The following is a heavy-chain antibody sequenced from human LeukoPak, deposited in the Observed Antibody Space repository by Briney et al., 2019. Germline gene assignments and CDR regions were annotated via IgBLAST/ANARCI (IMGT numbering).Heavy chain of an antibody. CDR3: ARLRGGDIVVVPAANYFDY. V-gene: IGHV4-59*01. D-gene: IGHD2-2*01. Sequence: SESLSHTCTVSGGSISSYYWSWIRQPPGKGLECIGYIFYSGSTNYNPSLKSRVTISVDTSKNQFSLKLSSVTAADTAVYYCARLRGGDIVVVPAANYFDYWGQGTLVTVSS. CDR2: IFYSGST. J-gene: IGHJ4*02. CDR1: GGSISSYY.